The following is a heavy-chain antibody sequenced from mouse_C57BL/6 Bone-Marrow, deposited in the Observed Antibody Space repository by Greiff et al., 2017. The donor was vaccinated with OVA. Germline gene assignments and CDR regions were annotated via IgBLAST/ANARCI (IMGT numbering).Heavy chain of an antibody. CDR1: GFTFTDYY. CDR2: IRNKANGYTT. D-gene: IGHD1-1*01. Sequence: EVMLVESGGGLVQPGGSLSLSCAASGFTFTDYYMSWVRQPPGKALEWLGFIRNKANGYTTEYSASVKGRFTISRDNSQSILYLQMNALRAEDSATYYCARSLLLLVHWYFDVWGTGTTVTVSS. CDR3: ARSLLLLVHWYFDV. J-gene: IGHJ1*03. V-gene: IGHV7-3*01.